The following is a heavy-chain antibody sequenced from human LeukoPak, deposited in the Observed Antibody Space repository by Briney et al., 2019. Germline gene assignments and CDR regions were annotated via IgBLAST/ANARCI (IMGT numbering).Heavy chain of an antibody. CDR1: GFTFSNYW. J-gene: IGHJ4*02. CDR2: INRDGSST. Sequence: GGSLRLSCAASGFTFSNYWMHWVRQAPGKGLVWVSRINRDGSSTNYADSVKGRFTISRDNANNTLYLQMDSLRAEDTAVYYCVRVDYGDYGSFYWGQGALVTVSS. D-gene: IGHD4-17*01. CDR3: VRVDYGDYGSFY. V-gene: IGHV3-74*01.